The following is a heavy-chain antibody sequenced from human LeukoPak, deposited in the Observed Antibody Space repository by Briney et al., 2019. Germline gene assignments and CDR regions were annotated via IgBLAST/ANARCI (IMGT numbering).Heavy chain of an antibody. CDR1: GGSISSSSYY. Sequence: SETLSLTCTVSGGSISSSSYYWGWIRQPPGKGLEWIGSIYYSGSTYYNPSLKSRVTISVDTSKNQFSLKLSSVTAADTAVYYCARLTNLDWLLLYYYFDYWGQGTLVTVSS. CDR3: ARLTNLDWLLLYYYFDY. CDR2: IYYSGST. V-gene: IGHV4-39*01. D-gene: IGHD3/OR15-3a*01. J-gene: IGHJ4*02.